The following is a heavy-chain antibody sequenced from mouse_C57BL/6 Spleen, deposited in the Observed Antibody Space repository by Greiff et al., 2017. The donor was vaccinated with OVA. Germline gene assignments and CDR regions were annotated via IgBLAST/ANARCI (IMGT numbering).Heavy chain of an antibody. D-gene: IGHD2-5*01. J-gene: IGHJ2*01. CDR1: GYTFTSYW. V-gene: IGHV1-64*01. CDR3: ARGPYYSNYLDY. CDR2: IHPNSGST. Sequence: QVQLKESGAELVKPGASVKLSCKASGYTFTSYWMHWVKQRPGQGLEWIGMIHPNSGSTNYNEKFKSKATLTVDKSSRTAYMQLSSLTSDDAAVYYCARGPYYSNYLDYWGQGTTLTVSS.